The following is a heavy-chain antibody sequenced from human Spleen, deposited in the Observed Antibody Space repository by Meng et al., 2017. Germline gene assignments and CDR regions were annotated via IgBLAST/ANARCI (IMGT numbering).Heavy chain of an antibody. V-gene: IGHV4-59*01. CDR1: GGSISSYY. J-gene: IGHJ3*02. D-gene: IGHD6-19*01. CDR3: ARDEPLVAVAGTAFDI. Sequence: SEALSLTCTVSGGSISSYYWSWIRQPPGKGLEWIGYIYYSGSTNYNPSLKSRVTISVDTSKNQFSLKLSSVTAADTAVYYCARDEPLVAVAGTAFDIWGQGTMVTVSS. CDR2: IYYSGST.